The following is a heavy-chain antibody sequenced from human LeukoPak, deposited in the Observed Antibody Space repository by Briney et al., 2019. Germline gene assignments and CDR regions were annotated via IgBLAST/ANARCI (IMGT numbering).Heavy chain of an antibody. CDR2: ISYDGSTT. J-gene: IGHJ4*02. V-gene: IGHV3-30*04. D-gene: IGHD3-22*01. CDR3: AKVHLTYYYDSSGYGFQDY. Sequence: GGSLRLSCAASGFTFSSYAMHWVRQAPGKGLEWVAVISYDGSTTSYGDSMKGRFTISRDNSKNTLYLQMNSLRAEDTAVYYCAKVHLTYYYDSSGYGFQDYWGQGTLVTVSS. CDR1: GFTFSSYA.